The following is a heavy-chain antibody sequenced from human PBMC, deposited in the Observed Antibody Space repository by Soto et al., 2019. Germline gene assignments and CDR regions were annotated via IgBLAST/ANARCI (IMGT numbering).Heavy chain of an antibody. V-gene: IGHV4-4*07. Sequence: PSETLSLTSTVSGGSITGYFWTWIRQSAGKGLEWIGHVYNSGNTDYNPSLASRITMAVDTSKREFSLKVKSVTAADTAVYYCARTHWVSGTEYWGQGTLVT. D-gene: IGHD7-27*01. CDR2: VYNSGNT. J-gene: IGHJ4*02. CDR3: ARTHWVSGTEY. CDR1: GGSITGYF.